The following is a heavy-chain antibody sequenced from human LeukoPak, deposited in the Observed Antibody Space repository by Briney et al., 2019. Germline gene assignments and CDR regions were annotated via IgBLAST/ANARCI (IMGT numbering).Heavy chain of an antibody. CDR1: GYTFTGYY. CDR3: ARVPPGEQWLVRGNWFDP. J-gene: IGHJ5*02. CDR2: INPNSGGT. Sequence: ASVKVSCKASGYTFTGYYMHWVRQAPGQGLEWMGRINPNSGGTNYAQKFQGRVTMTRDTPISTAYMELSRLRSDDTAVYYCARVPPGEQWLVRGNWFDPWGRGTLVTVSS. V-gene: IGHV1-2*06. D-gene: IGHD6-19*01.